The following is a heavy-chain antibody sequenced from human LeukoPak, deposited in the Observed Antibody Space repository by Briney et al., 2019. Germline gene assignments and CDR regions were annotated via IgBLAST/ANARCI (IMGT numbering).Heavy chain of an antibody. V-gene: IGHV3-21*01. Sequence: GGSLRLSCAASGFSFSTYSMNWVRQAPGKGLEWVSSISSGSSYIYYADSVKGRFTISRDNAKNSLYLQMNSLRAEDTAVYYCARAPTYDSSGYYLYWGQGTLVTVSS. CDR3: ARAPTYDSSGYYLY. J-gene: IGHJ4*02. CDR1: GFSFSTYS. D-gene: IGHD3-22*01. CDR2: ISSGSSYI.